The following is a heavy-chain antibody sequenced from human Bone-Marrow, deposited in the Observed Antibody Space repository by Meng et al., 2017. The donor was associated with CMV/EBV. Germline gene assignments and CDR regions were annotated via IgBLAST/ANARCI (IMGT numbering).Heavy chain of an antibody. V-gene: IGHV4-38-2*02. J-gene: IGHJ4*02. CDR3: ARFGRHYYDSSGFVVDY. CDR2: IYHSGST. CDR1: GYSISSGYY. Sequence: SETLSLTCTVSGYSISSGYYWGWIRQPPGKGLEWIGSIYHSGSTYYNPSLKSRVTISVDTSKNQFSLKLSSVTAADTAVYYCARFGRHYYDSSGFVVDYWGQGTLVTVSS. D-gene: IGHD3-22*01.